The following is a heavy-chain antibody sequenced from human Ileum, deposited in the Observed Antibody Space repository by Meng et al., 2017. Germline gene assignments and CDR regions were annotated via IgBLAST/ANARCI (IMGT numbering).Heavy chain of an antibody. CDR3: ARATATNYRFDY. V-gene: IGHV4-59*01. CDR2: IYYSGST. D-gene: IGHD4-11*01. J-gene: IGHJ4*02. CDR1: GGSISSYY. Sequence: SETLSLTCTVSGGSISSYYWSWIRQPPGKGLEWIGYIYYSGSTNYNPSLKSRVTISVDTSKNQFSLKLSSVTAAGTAVYYCARATATNYRFDYWGQGTLVTVSS.